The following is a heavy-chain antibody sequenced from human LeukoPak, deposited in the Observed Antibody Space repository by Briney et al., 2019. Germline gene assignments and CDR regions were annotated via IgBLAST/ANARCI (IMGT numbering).Heavy chain of an antibody. CDR3: ARDHRHTSDYQDFDY. CDR2: INPDSGST. Sequence: ASMEVSCKGSGYTFTDYYIHWVRRAPGQGLEWMGWINPDSGSTNYVRNFQGRVTMTRDPSINTAYMELNTLRSDDTALYFCARDHRHTSDYQDFDYWGQGTLVTVSS. CDR1: GYTFTDYY. J-gene: IGHJ4*02. V-gene: IGHV1-2*02. D-gene: IGHD5-12*01.